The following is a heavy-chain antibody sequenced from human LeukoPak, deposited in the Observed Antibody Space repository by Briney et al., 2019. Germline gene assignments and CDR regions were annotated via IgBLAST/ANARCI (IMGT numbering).Heavy chain of an antibody. V-gene: IGHV3-74*03. CDR1: GFTLSSNW. J-gene: IGHJ5*02. CDR3: VRSDWFDP. Sequence: GGSLRLSCVASGFTLSSNWMHWVRQAPGTGLEWVSRIKNDGSRTTYADSVKGRFTISRDNARNTLYLQMSSLRAEDTAVYYCVRSDWFDPWGQGTLVTVSS. CDR2: IKNDGSRT.